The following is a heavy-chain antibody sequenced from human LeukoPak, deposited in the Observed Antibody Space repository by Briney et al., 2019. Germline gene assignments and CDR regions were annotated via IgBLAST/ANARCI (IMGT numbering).Heavy chain of an antibody. D-gene: IGHD3-10*01. CDR2: IKQDGSAK. Sequence: GGSLRLSCAASGFTFSAYWVSWFRQAPGQGLEWVANIKQDGSAKYYVDSVKGRFTISRDNAKTSLYLQMNSLRAEDTAVYYCARDYPGQGIDYWGQGTLVTVSS. CDR1: GFTFSAYW. V-gene: IGHV3-7*01. CDR3: ARDYPGQGIDY. J-gene: IGHJ4*02.